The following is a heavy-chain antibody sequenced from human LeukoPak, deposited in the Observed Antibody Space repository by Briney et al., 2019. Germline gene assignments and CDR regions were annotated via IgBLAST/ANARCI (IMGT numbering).Heavy chain of an antibody. CDR2: INHSGST. D-gene: IGHD1-26*01. J-gene: IGHJ6*02. Sequence: PSETLSLTCAVYGGSFSGYYWSWIRQPPGKGLEWIGEINHSGSTNYNPSLKSRVTISVDTSKNQFSLKLSSVTAADTAVYYCASEYSGSYRGYYGMDVWGQGTTVTVSS. V-gene: IGHV4-34*01. CDR3: ASEYSGSYRGYYGMDV. CDR1: GGSFSGYY.